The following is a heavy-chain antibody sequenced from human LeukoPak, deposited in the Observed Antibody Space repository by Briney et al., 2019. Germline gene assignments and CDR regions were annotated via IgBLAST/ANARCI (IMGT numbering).Heavy chain of an antibody. CDR3: AKQLGYCSDGSCYFPY. CDR2: ISNNGGYT. V-gene: IGHV3-23*01. J-gene: IGHJ4*02. Sequence: GGSLRLSCAASGFTFSSSAMSWVRQAPGKGLEWVSAISNNGGYTYYADSVQGRFTITRDNSKSTLCLQMNSLRAEDTAVYYCAKQLGYCSDGSCYFPYWGQGTLVTVSS. CDR1: GFTFSSSA. D-gene: IGHD2-15*01.